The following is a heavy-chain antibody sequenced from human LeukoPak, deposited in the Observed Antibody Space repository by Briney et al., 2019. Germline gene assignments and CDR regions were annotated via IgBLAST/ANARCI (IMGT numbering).Heavy chain of an antibody. D-gene: IGHD1-26*01. CDR2: IYTSGST. V-gene: IGHV4-4*07. Sequence: SETLSLTCTVSGGSISSYSWSWIRQPAGKGLEWIGRIYTSGSTNYNPSLESRVTMSVDTSKNQFSLKLSSVTAADTAVYYCASSYSGSHPIFDYWGQGTLVTVSS. CDR1: GGSISSYS. CDR3: ASSYSGSHPIFDY. J-gene: IGHJ4*02.